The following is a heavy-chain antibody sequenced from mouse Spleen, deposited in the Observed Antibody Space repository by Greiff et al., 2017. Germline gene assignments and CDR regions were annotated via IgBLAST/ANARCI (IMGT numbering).Heavy chain of an antibody. D-gene: IGHD2-1*01. V-gene: IGHV7-3*01. J-gene: IGHJ3*01. CDR2: IRNKANGYTT. CDR3: ARYDGNGFAY. Sequence: EVHLVESGGGLVQPGGSLSLSCAASGFTFTDYYMSWVRQPPGKALEWLGFIRNKANGYTTEYSASVKGRFTISRDNSQSILYLQMNALRAEDSATYYCARYDGNGFAYWGQGTLVTVSA. CDR1: GFTFTDYY.